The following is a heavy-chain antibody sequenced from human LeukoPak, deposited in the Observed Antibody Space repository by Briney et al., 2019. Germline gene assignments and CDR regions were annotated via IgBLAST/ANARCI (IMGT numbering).Heavy chain of an antibody. V-gene: IGHV3-64*01. CDR3: ARDGFDY. CDR1: GFTFSSYA. J-gene: IGHJ4*02. CDR2: ISSNGGST. Sequence: GGSLRLSCAASGFTFSSYAMHWVRQAPGKGLEYVSAISSNGGSTYYANSVKGRFTISRDNSKNTLYLQMGSLRAEDMAVYYCARDGFDYWGQGTQVTVSS.